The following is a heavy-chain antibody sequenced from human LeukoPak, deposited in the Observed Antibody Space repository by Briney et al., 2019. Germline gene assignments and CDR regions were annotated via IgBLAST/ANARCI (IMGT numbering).Heavy chain of an antibody. V-gene: IGHV4-59*08. CDR2: IYYSGST. CDR1: GGSVSRYY. D-gene: IGHD1-26*01. Sequence: SETLSLTCSVSGGSVSRYYWDWIRQPPGKGLERIGYIYYSGSTNYNPSLKSRVTISVDTSKNQFSLKLSSVTAADTAVYYCARWDSGSYYYFDYWGQGTLVTVSS. CDR3: ARWDSGSYYYFDY. J-gene: IGHJ4*02.